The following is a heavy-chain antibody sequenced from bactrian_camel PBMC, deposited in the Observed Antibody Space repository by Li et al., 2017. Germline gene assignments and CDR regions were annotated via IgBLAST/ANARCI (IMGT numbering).Heavy chain of an antibody. CDR2: IDTVAGTT. Sequence: HVQLVESGGGLVQPGGSLRLSCVASGFPFSSYWMYWVRQAPGKGLEWVSGIDTVAGTTKLADSVKDRFTISRDITKNMLYLQMNDLKSDDTALYYCAASMMVTAGQLHLVTGARGPRSPSP. CDR3: AASMMVTAGQLHLVT. CDR1: GFPFSSYW. D-gene: IGHD7*01. J-gene: IGHJ6*01. V-gene: IGHV3S1*01.